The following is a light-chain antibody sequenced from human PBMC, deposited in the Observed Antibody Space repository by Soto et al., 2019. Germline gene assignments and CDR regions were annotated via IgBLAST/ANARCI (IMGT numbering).Light chain of an antibody. J-gene: IGKJ1*01. Sequence: EIVMTQSPASLSVSPGERATLSCRASQSVSSNLAWYQQKPGQAPSLLIYGASTRATGIPARFIGSGSGTEFTLTISSLQSEDFAVYYCQQYDNWPPVTFGQGTKVEIK. CDR3: QQYDNWPPVT. CDR1: QSVSSN. V-gene: IGKV3-15*01. CDR2: GAS.